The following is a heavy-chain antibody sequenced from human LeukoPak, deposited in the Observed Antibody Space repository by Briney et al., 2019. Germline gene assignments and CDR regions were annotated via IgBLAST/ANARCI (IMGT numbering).Heavy chain of an antibody. Sequence: KPSETLSLTCAVYGGSFSGHYWSWIRQPPGKGLEWIGEINHSGSTNYNPSLKSRVTISVDTSKNQFSLKLSSVTAADTAVYYCARGLIGYWGQGTLVTVSS. CDR3: ARGLIGY. J-gene: IGHJ4*02. CDR1: GGSFSGHY. CDR2: INHSGST. D-gene: IGHD2/OR15-2a*01. V-gene: IGHV4-34*01.